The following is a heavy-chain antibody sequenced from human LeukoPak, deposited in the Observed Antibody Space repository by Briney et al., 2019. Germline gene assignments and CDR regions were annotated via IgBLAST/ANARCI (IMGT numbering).Heavy chain of an antibody. CDR3: AKHGDILTGYYKDY. CDR2: ISGSGGST. D-gene: IGHD3-9*01. CDR1: GFTFSSYA. Sequence: GGSLRLSCAASGFTFSSYAMSWVRQAPGKGLEWVSAISGSGGSTYYADSVKGRFTISRDNSKNTLYLQMNSLRAEDTAVYYCAKHGDILTGYYKDYWGQGTLVTVSS. V-gene: IGHV3-23*01. J-gene: IGHJ4*02.